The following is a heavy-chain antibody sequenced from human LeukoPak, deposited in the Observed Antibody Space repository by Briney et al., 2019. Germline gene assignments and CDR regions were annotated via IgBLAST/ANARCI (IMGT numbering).Heavy chain of an antibody. D-gene: IGHD6-19*01. CDR3: ARGKVAGNSYYYGMDV. CDR2: ISYDGSNK. J-gene: IGHJ6*02. Sequence: SCKASGFTFTSYYMHWVRQAPGKGLEWVAVISYDGSNKYYTDSVKGRFTISRDNSKDTLYLQMNSLRAEDTAVYYCARGKVAGNSYYYGMDVWGQGTTVTVSS. V-gene: IGHV3-30-3*01. CDR1: GFTFTSYY.